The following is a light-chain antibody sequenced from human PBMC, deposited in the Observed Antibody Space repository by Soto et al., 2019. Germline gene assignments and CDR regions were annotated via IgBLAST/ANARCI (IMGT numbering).Light chain of an antibody. CDR1: QSISSF. J-gene: IGKJ1*01. CDR3: QQSFTTPRT. Sequence: DIQMTQSPSSLSASVGDRVTITCRASQSISSFLNWYHQKPGKAPNLLIYAASTVRSGVPSRFSGCGSGTDFTLTISSLQPEDFATYYCQQSFTTPRTFGQGTKVELK. CDR2: AAS. V-gene: IGKV1-39*01.